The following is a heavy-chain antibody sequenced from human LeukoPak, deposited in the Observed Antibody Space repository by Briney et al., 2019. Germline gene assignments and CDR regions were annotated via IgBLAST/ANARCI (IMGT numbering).Heavy chain of an antibody. CDR1: GGTFSSYA. CDR3: ARDGSITIFGVVTQHGMDV. Sequence: SSVNVSCKASGGTFSSYAISWVRQAPAQGLEWMGRIIPIFGIANYAQKFQGRVTITADKSTSTAYMELSSLRCEDTAVYYCARDGSITIFGVVTQHGMDVWGQGTTVTVSS. D-gene: IGHD3-3*01. J-gene: IGHJ6*02. V-gene: IGHV1-69*04. CDR2: IIPIFGIA.